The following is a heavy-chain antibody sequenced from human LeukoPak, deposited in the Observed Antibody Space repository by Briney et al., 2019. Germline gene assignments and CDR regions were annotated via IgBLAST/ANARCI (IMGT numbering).Heavy chain of an antibody. J-gene: IGHJ4*02. V-gene: IGHV1-2*02. CDR3: ARLPNEVGDY. Sequence: VASVTVSCKASGYTFTGYYMHWVRQAPGQGLEWMGWINPNSGGTNYAQKFQGRVTMTRDTSISTAYMELSRLRSDDTAVYYCARLPNEVGDYWGQGTLVTVSS. D-gene: IGHD1-26*01. CDR2: INPNSGGT. CDR1: GYTFTGYY.